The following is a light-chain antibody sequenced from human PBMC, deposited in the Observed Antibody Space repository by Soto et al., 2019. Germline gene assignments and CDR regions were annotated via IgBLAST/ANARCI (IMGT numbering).Light chain of an antibody. CDR1: SSNIGSNT. Sequence: SALTQPPSASGTPGQRVTISCSGSSSNIGSNTVNWYQQLPGTAPKLLIYSNNQRPSGVPDRFSGSKSGTSASLAISGLQSEDEADYYCAAWDDSLNGPFYVFGTGTKVTVL. CDR2: SNN. V-gene: IGLV1-44*01. CDR3: AAWDDSLNGPFYV. J-gene: IGLJ1*01.